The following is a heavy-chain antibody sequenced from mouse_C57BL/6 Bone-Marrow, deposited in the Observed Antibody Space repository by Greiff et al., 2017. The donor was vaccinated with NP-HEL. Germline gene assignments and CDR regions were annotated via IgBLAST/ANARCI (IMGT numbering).Heavy chain of an antibody. CDR2: IDPSDSET. Sequence: VQLQQPGAELVRPGSSVKLSCKASGYTFTSYWMHWVKQRPIQGLEWIGNIDPSDSETHYNQKFKDKATLTVDTSSSTAYMQLSSLTSEDSAVYYCAREYYSNYVPFAYWGQGALVTVSA. D-gene: IGHD2-5*01. V-gene: IGHV1-52*01. CDR1: GYTFTSYW. J-gene: IGHJ3*01. CDR3: AREYYSNYVPFAY.